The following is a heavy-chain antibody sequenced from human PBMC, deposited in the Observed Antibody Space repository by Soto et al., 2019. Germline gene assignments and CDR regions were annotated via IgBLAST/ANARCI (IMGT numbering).Heavy chain of an antibody. Sequence: SQTLSLTCSVSWDRFSINSAACTWIRKSPSRGLEWLGRTYYRSKWYNDYAVFVKSRITINPDTSKNQFSLQLNSVTPEDTAVYYCARSTAPLNYYGMDVWGQGTTVTVSS. CDR1: WDRFSINSAA. D-gene: IGHD2-21*02. CDR3: ARSTAPLNYYGMDV. J-gene: IGHJ6*02. V-gene: IGHV6-1*01. CDR2: TYYRSKWYN.